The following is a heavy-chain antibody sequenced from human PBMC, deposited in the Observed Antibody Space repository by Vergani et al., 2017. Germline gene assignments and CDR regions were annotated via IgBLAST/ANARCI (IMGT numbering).Heavy chain of an antibody. Sequence: QVQLQESGPGLVKPSQTLSLTCSVSGVSVSSTAFYWNWIRQPAGKGLEWIGRIYGSGNINYNPSLESRVTISRDTSKNQFSLKVHSVTATDTAIYFCARVNTETNGHLYYYYYMDVWGQGTAVTVS. V-gene: IGHV4-61*02. CDR1: GVSVSSTAFY. CDR3: ARVNTETNGHLYYYYYMDV. CDR2: IYGSGNI. J-gene: IGHJ6*03. D-gene: IGHD4-11*01.